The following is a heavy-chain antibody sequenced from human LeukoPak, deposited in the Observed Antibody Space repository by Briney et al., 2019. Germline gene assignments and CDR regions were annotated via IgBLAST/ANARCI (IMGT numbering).Heavy chain of an antibody. CDR1: GASISRGGFY. J-gene: IGHJ5*02. CDR3: ARASAANNWFGP. D-gene: IGHD2-15*01. V-gene: IGHV4-31*03. CDR2: TYYSGTT. Sequence: SQTLSLTCSVSGASISRGGFYWSWIRQRPGRGLEWIGYTYYSGTTYYNPTLKSRVTIAMDTSKNQLFLNLTSVTAADTAVYYCARASAANNWFGPWGQGTLATVSS.